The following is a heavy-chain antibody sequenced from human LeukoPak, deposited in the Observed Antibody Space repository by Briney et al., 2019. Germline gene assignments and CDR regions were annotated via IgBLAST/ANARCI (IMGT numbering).Heavy chain of an antibody. J-gene: IGHJ6*03. Sequence: SETLSLIYTVSGGSISSYYWRWTRQPPGRGLEWLGYIYTSGSTNYNPSLKSRVTISVDTSKNQFSLKLSSVTAADTAVYYCARVYSSGWYVRSNYYYMDVWGKGTTVTVSS. D-gene: IGHD6-19*01. CDR2: IYTSGST. CDR1: GGSISSYY. V-gene: IGHV4-4*09. CDR3: ARVYSSGWYVRSNYYYMDV.